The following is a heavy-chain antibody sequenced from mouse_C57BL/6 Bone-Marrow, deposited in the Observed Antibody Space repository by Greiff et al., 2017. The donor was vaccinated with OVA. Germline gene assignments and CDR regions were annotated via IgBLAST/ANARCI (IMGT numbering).Heavy chain of an antibody. CDR1: GFTFSDYG. D-gene: IGHD2-12*01. CDR2: ISRGSSTI. CDR3: ARPVFYSYWYFDV. J-gene: IGHJ1*03. V-gene: IGHV5-17*01. Sequence: EVMLVESGGGLVKPGGSLKLSCAASGFTFSDYGMHWVRQAPEKGLEWVAYISRGSSTIYYADTVKGRFTISRDNAKNTLFLQMTSLRSEDTAMYYCARPVFYSYWYFDVWGTGTTVTVSS.